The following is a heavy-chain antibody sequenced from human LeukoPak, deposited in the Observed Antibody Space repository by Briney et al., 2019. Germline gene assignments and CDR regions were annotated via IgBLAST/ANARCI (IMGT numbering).Heavy chain of an antibody. CDR1: GGSISSSSYY. Sequence: SETLSLTCTVSGGSISSSSYYWGWIRQPPGKGLDWIGSIYYSGSTYYNPSLKSRVTISVDTSKNQFSLKLSSVTAADTAVYYCARGYCSSTSCYGFDYWGQGTLVTVSS. J-gene: IGHJ4*02. CDR2: IYYSGST. V-gene: IGHV4-39*07. CDR3: ARGYCSSTSCYGFDY. D-gene: IGHD2-2*01.